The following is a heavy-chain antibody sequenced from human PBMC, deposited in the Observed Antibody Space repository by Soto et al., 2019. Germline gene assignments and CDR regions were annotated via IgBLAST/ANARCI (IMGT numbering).Heavy chain of an antibody. CDR3: ALRGQGYSDYYYYGMDV. Sequence: QVQLVQSGAEVKKPGSSVKVSCKASGGTFSSYTISWVRQAPGQGLEWMGRIIPILGIANYAQKFQGRVTITADKSTSTAYMELSSLRSEDTAVYYCALRGQGYSDYYYYGMDVWGQGTTVTVSS. CDR2: IIPILGIA. V-gene: IGHV1-69*02. J-gene: IGHJ6*02. CDR1: GGTFSSYT. D-gene: IGHD2-15*01.